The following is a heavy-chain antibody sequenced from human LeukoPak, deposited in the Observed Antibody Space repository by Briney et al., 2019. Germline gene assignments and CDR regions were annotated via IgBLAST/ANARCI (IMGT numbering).Heavy chain of an antibody. CDR1: GYTFTSYY. J-gene: IGHJ4*02. V-gene: IGHV1-46*01. Sequence: ASVKVSCKASGYTFTSYYMHWVRQAPGQGLEWMGIINPSGGSTSYAQKLQGRVTMTRDMSTSTVYMELSSLRSEDTAVYYCARDREWLQSHFDYWGQGTLVTVSS. CDR3: ARDREWLQSHFDY. D-gene: IGHD5-24*01. CDR2: INPSGGST.